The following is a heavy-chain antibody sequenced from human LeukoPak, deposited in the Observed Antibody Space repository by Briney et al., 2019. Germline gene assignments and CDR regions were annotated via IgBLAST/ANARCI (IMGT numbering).Heavy chain of an antibody. CDR2: IYYTGST. V-gene: IGHV4-59*01. Sequence: SETLSLTCTVSSGPISNYYWSWIRQPPGKGLEWIGYIYYTGSTSYNPSLKSRVTISVDTSKNHFSLKMTSVTAADTAVYYCAKGSGSYYRFDPWGQGTLVTVSS. D-gene: IGHD3-10*01. J-gene: IGHJ5*02. CDR1: SGPISNYY. CDR3: AKGSGSYYRFDP.